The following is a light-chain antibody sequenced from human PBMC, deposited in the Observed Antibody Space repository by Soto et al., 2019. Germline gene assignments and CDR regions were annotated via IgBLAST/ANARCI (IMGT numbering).Light chain of an antibody. CDR3: ASYTTSSTYV. CDR2: DVS. V-gene: IGLV2-14*02. J-gene: IGLJ1*01. CDR1: SKVVGSYNL. Sequence: VLTQPAPVSWSPGQSITISCTGTSKVVGSYNLVSWYQQHPGKAPKLMIYDVSSRPSGVFDRFSGSKSGNTASLTISGLQAEGEADYYCASYTTSSTYVFGTGTKVTVL.